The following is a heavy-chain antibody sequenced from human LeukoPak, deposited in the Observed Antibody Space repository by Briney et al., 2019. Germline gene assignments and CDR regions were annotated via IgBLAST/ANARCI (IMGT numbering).Heavy chain of an antibody. Sequence: SETLSLTCTVSGGSISSGDYYWSWIRQPPGKGLEWIGYIYYSGSTNYNPSLKSRVTISVDTSKNQFSLKLSSVTAADTAVYYCARADSSSWYDVHFDYWGQGTLVTVSS. D-gene: IGHD6-13*01. CDR1: GGSISSGDYY. CDR3: ARADSSSWYDVHFDY. J-gene: IGHJ4*02. CDR2: IYYSGST. V-gene: IGHV4-61*08.